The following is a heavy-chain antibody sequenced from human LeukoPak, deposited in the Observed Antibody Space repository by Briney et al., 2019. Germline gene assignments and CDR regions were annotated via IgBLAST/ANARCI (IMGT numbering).Heavy chain of an antibody. V-gene: IGHV4-4*07. J-gene: IGHJ6*03. CDR1: GVSISSYS. CDR3: AREMYYYGSGSQEYYYYMDV. D-gene: IGHD3-10*01. Sequence: SETLSLTCTVSGVSISSYSWSWIRQPAGKGLDWIGRIYTSGSTHYNSSLKSRLTISVDTSKNQFSLKLISVTAADAAVYFCAREMYYYGSGSQEYYYYMDVWGKGTTVTVSS. CDR2: IYTSGST.